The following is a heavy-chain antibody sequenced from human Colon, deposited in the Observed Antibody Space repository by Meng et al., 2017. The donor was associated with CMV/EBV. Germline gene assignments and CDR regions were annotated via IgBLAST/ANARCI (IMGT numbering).Heavy chain of an antibody. V-gene: IGHV4-34*01. CDR1: GGSFSDYY. D-gene: IGHD3/OR15-3a*01. CDR2: IDHSGST. CDR3: ARVGLPDRFFDS. J-gene: IGHJ4*02. Sequence: ICAVYGGSFSDYYWTWIRQSPGKGLEWIGEIDHSGSTHYNPSLKSRITMSVDTSKNQFSLNLSSVTAADTAVYSCARVGLPDRFFDSWGQGTLVTVSS.